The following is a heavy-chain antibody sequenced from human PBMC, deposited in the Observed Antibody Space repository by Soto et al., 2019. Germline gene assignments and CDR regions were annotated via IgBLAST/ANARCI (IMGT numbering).Heavy chain of an antibody. CDR1: GYTFNSYY. D-gene: IGHD3-9*01. CDR2: INPSGGST. J-gene: IGHJ6*02. CDR3: ARDQDVVLRYFDWPTPRDYYYYGMDV. Sequence: GASVKVSCKASGYTFNSYYMHWVRQAPGQGLEWMGIINPSGGSTSYAQKFQGRVTMTRDTSTSTVYMELSGLRSEDTAVYYCARDQDVVLRYFDWPTPRDYYYYGMDVWGQGTTVTVSS. V-gene: IGHV1-46*02.